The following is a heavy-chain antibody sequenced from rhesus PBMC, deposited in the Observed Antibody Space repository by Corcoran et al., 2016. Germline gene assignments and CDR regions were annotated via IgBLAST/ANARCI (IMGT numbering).Heavy chain of an antibody. V-gene: IGHV4-80*01. CDR2: INGNIGST. J-gene: IGHJ1*01. CDR3: ARYVTVTTTSAYFEF. Sequence: QVQLQESGPGVVKPSETLSLTCPFSGGPITVSSRWRWIGPPPGKGLEWFVEINGNIGSTNYNPARKSRVTISKDASKNQFYLKLSSVTAADTAVYYCARYVTVTTTSAYFEFWGQGALVTVSS. CDR1: GGPITVSSR. D-gene: IGHD4-23*01.